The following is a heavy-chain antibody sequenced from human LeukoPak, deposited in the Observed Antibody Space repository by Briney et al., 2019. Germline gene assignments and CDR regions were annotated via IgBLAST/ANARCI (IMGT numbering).Heavy chain of an antibody. CDR2: IIPIFGTA. CDR3: ARGSDYGDSESPFDY. CDR1: GGTFSSYA. D-gene: IGHD4-17*01. J-gene: IGHJ4*02. Sequence: SVKVSCKASGGTFSSYAISWVRQAPGQGLEWMGGIIPIFGTANYAQKFQGRVTITADESTSTAYMELSILRSEDTAVYYCARGSDYGDSESPFDYWGQGTLVTVSS. V-gene: IGHV1-69*01.